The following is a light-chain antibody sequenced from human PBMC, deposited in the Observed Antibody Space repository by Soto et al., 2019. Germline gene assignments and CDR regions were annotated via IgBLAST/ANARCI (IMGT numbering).Light chain of an antibody. CDR2: DVS. CDR1: SSDVGGYNY. J-gene: IGLJ2*01. Sequence: QSALTQPASVSGSPGQSITISCTGTSSDVGGYNYVSWYQQHPGKAPKVMIYDVSNRHSWVSNRFSGSKSGNTASLTISGLQAEDEADYYCSSYTSSNTLVFGGGTQLTVL. V-gene: IGLV2-14*01. CDR3: SSYTSSNTLV.